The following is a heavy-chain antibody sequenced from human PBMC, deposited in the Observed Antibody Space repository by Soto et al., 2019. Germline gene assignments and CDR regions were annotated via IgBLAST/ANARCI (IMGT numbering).Heavy chain of an antibody. CDR2: IYYSGST. D-gene: IGHD2-2*01. J-gene: IGHJ3*02. CDR1: GGSISSGGYY. CDR3: ARAPVYCSSTSCYEHDAFDI. V-gene: IGHV4-31*03. Sequence: QVQLQESGPGLVKPSQTLSLTCTVSGGSISSGGYYWSWIRQHPGKGLEWIGYIYYSGSTYYNPSLKSRVTISVDTSKNQFSLKLSSVTAADTAVYYCARAPVYCSSTSCYEHDAFDIWGQGTMVTVSS.